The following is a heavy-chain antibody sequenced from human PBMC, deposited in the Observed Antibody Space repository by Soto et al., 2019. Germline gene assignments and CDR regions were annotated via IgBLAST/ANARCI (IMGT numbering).Heavy chain of an antibody. J-gene: IGHJ3*01. D-gene: IGHD4-4*01. CDR1: GYTFHNYG. V-gene: IGHV1-18*01. Sequence: ASVKVSCKASGYTFHNYGVSWVRQAPGQGLEWMGRISAYNYNTHYAQNFEGRVTMTTDTSTSTAYMYLRSLRSDDSAIYYCARDPRWATETTKKALDLWGQGTMVTVSS. CDR2: ISAYNYNT. CDR3: ARDPRWATETTKKALDL.